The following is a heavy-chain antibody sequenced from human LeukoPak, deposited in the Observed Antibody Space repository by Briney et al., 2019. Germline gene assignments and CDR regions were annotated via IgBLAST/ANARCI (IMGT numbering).Heavy chain of an antibody. V-gene: IGHV5-51*01. CDR1: GIRFTSYW. Sequence: GESLKISGEGYGIRFTSYWIAWVRPVPGKGLERMGVIYPDDSDTKYRPSFQGHITISADKSSNPAYLQWSGLEASDSCMYCCVRLLDGGNAPEHVWGKGGTVIVS. J-gene: IGHJ6*03. D-gene: IGHD4-23*01. CDR2: IYPDDSDT. CDR3: VRLLDGGNAPEHV.